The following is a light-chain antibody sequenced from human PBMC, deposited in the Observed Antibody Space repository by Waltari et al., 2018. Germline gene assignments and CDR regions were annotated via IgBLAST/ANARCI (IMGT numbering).Light chain of an antibody. V-gene: IGLV2-8*01. CDR3: SSYAGSNKV. CDR2: DVT. J-gene: IGLJ1*01. CDR1: SSDVGGYNY. Sequence: QSALTQPPSASGSLGQSVTISCTGTSSDVGGYNYVSWYQQHPGKAPKLMIYDVTKRPSGVRDRFSGSKSGNTASLTVSGLQAEDEADYYCSSYAGSNKVFGTGTKVTVL.